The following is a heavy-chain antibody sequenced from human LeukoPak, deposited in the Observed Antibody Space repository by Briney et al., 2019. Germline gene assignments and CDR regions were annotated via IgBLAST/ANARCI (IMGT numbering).Heavy chain of an antibody. D-gene: IGHD3-22*01. CDR3: ARALYYYDSSGYMYYFDY. CDR1: GGSISSYY. J-gene: IGHJ4*02. V-gene: IGHV4-59*08. CDR2: IYYSGST. Sequence: SETLSLTCTASGGSISSYYWSWIRQPPGKGLEWIGYIYYSGSTNYNPSLKSRVTISVDTSKNQFSLKLSSVTAADTAVYYCARALYYYDSSGYMYYFDYWGQGTLVTVSS.